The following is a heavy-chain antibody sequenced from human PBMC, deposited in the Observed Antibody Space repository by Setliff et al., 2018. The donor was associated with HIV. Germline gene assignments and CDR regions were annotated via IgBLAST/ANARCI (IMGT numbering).Heavy chain of an antibody. V-gene: IGHV3-30*02. CDR3: AKGGQLWFSYFDY. CDR1: GFTFSSSD. Sequence: SCVASGFTFSSSDMHWVRQAPGKGLEWVTFIRYDGSNKYYADSVKGRFTISRDNSKNTLYLQMNSLRAEDTAVYYCAKGGQLWFSYFDYWGQGTLVTVSS. J-gene: IGHJ4*02. D-gene: IGHD5-18*01. CDR2: IRYDGSNK.